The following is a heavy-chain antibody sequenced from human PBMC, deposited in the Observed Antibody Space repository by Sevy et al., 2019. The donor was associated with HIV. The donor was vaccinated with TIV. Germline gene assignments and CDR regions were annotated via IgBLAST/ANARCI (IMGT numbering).Heavy chain of an antibody. V-gene: IGHV3-15*01. CDR1: GFTFSNAW. CDR3: ATGAQFSGSVFDY. J-gene: IGHJ4*02. Sequence: GGSLRLSCAASGFTFSNAWMSWVRQAPGKGLEWVGRVKSKTAGGTTDYPAPVKGRFIISRDDSNNTLYLQMNSLKAEDTAVYYCATGAQFSGSVFDYLGQGTLVTVSS. D-gene: IGHD5-12*01. CDR2: VKSKTAGGTT.